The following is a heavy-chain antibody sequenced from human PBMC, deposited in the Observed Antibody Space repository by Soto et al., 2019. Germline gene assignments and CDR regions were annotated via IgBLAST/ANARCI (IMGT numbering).Heavy chain of an antibody. J-gene: IGHJ4*02. V-gene: IGHV4-30-4*01. CDR1: GGSISSGDYY. Sequence: PSETLPLTCTVSGGSISSGDYYWSWIRQPPGKGLEWIGYIYYSGSTYYNPSLKSRVTISVDTSKNQFSLKLSSVTAADTAVYYCARVGGFGATTIDYWGQGTLVTSPQ. CDR3: ARVGGFGATTIDY. D-gene: IGHD3-10*01. CDR2: IYYSGST.